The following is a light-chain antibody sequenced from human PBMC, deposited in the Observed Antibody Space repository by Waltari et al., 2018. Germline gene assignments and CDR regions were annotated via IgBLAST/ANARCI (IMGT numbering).Light chain of an antibody. CDR3: ASFTGNFV. V-gene: IGLV2-14*03. Sequence: QSALTQPASVSGSPGQSITISCTGTSSDVGGYNYVSWYQQHPGKAPKLLIYDVDYRPSGVSNRFSGSKTVNPASLTISGLQAVDEAVYYCASFTGNFVFGGGTKLTVL. J-gene: IGLJ2*01. CDR2: DVD. CDR1: SSDVGGYNY.